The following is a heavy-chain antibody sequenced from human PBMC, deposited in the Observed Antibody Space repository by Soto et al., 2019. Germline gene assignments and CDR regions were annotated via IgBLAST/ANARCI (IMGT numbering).Heavy chain of an antibody. V-gene: IGHV1-69*12. CDR1: GGTFSSYV. J-gene: IGHJ4*02. D-gene: IGHD3-22*01. CDR2: IIPIFGTA. CDR3: ASHYDSSGYYYPGLDY. Sequence: QVQLVQSGAEVKKPGSSVKVSCKASGGTFSSYVISWVRQAPGQGLEWMGGIIPIFGTADYAQKFQGRVTITADESTSTANIELSSLRSEDTAVYYCASHYDSSGYYYPGLDYWGQGTLVTVSS.